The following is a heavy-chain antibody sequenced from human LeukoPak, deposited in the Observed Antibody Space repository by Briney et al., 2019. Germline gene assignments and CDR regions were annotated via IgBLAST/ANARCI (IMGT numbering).Heavy chain of an antibody. CDR1: GDSVSSNSAA. D-gene: IGHD3-22*01. J-gene: IGHJ4*02. V-gene: IGHV6-1*01. CDR3: ARDSRINYYDATNTFDY. Sequence: SQTLSLTCAISGDSVSSNSAAWNWIRQSPSRGLEWLGRTYYRSKWYNDYAVSVKSRITINPDTSKNQFSLQLNSVTPEDTAVYYCARDSRINYYDATNTFDYWGQGTLVTVSS. CDR2: TYYRSKWYN.